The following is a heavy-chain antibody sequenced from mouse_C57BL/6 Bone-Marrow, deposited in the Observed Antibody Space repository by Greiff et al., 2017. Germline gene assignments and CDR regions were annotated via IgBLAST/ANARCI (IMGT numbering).Heavy chain of an antibody. CDR2: INPRGGYT. Sequence: QVQLQQSGAELAKPGASVKLSCKASGYTFTSYWMHWVKQRPGQGLEWIGYINPRGGYTKYNEKFKVKATVTADKSSRTAYMHLSSLTYESSAVYYCVRLDSYGYAIDYWGQGPSVTVSS. CDR3: VRLDSYGYAIDY. D-gene: IGHD1-1*01. J-gene: IGHJ4*01. V-gene: IGHV1-7*01. CDR1: GYTFTSYW.